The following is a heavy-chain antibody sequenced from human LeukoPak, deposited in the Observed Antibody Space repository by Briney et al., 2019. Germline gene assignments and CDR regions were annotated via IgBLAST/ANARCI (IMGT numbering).Heavy chain of an antibody. CDR1: GFTFNNYA. V-gene: IGHV3-23*01. J-gene: IGHJ6*02. D-gene: IGHD2-15*01. CDR3: AKAPPAATNYYYGMDV. Sequence: GGSLRLSCAASGFTFNNYAMTWVRQAPGKGLEWVSAVSGRGDATYYADSVKGRFTISRDDSKNTLYLQMNSLRAEDTAVYHCAKAPPAATNYYYGMDVWGQGTTVTVSS. CDR2: VSGRGDAT.